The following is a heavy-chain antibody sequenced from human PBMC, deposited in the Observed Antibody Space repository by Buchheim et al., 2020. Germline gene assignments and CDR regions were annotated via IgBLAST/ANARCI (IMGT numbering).Heavy chain of an antibody. D-gene: IGHD3-16*02. J-gene: IGHJ3*02. CDR2: INSSGGST. Sequence: QVQLVQSGAEVKKPGASVKVSCKASGYTFTSYYMHWVRQAPGQGLEWMGIINSSGGSTSYAQKFQGRVTMTRDTSTSTVYMELSSLRSEDTAVYYCARDAPMITFGGVIAQRSAFDIWGQGT. CDR3: ARDAPMITFGGVIAQRSAFDI. CDR1: GYTFTSYY. V-gene: IGHV1-46*01.